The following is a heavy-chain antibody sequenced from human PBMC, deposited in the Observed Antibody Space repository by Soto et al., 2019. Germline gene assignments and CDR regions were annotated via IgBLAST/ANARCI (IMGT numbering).Heavy chain of an antibody. J-gene: IGHJ4*02. V-gene: IGHV3-53*05. CDR2: IYSGGST. CDR3: VRSKGRYSYGTAFDY. D-gene: IGHD2-15*01. CDR1: GFTVSSTY. Sequence: PGGSLRLSCAASGFTVSSTYMSWVRQAPGKGLEWVSLIYSGGSTYYADSAKGRFTISRDNAKNSLYLQMNSLRPEDTALYYCVRSKGRYSYGTAFDYWSQGNVVTVSS.